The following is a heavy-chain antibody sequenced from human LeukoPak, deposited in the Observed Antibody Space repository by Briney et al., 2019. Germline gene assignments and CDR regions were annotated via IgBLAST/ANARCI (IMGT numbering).Heavy chain of an antibody. J-gene: IGHJ5*02. CDR1: GGSISSSSYY. Sequence: PSETLSLTCTVAGGSISSSSYYWGWFRQPPGKGLEWIGSIYYSGSTYYNPSLKSRVTISVDTSKNQFSLKLSSVTAADTAVYYCARDRMTGYCSSASCYEGGYNWFDPWGQGTLVTVSS. CDR2: IYYSGST. V-gene: IGHV4-39*07. CDR3: ARDRMTGYCSSASCYEGGYNWFDP. D-gene: IGHD2-2*01.